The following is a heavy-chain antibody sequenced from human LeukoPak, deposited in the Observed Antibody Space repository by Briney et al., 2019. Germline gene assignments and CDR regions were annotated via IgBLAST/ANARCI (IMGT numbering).Heavy chain of an antibody. CDR2: ISSRSSNI. CDR1: GFTFSSYS. D-gene: IGHD3-16*01. CDR3: ARIPGGYYYAMDV. Sequence: GGSLRLSCAASGFTFSSYSMNWVRQAPGKGLEWVSYISSRSSNIYYADSVKGRFTISRDNAKNSQYLQMNSLRDEDTAVYYCARIPGGYYYAMDVWGQGTTVTVSS. V-gene: IGHV3-48*02. J-gene: IGHJ6*02.